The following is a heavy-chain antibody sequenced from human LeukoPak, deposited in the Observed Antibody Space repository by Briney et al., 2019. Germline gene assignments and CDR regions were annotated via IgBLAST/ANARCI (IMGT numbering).Heavy chain of an antibody. V-gene: IGHV3-30*18. D-gene: IGHD2-15*01. J-gene: IGHJ4*02. Sequence: GGSLRLSCAASGFTFSSYGMHWVRQAPGKGLEWVAVISYDGGNKYYADSVKGRFTISRDNSKNTLYLQMNSLRAEDTAVYYCAKVGIGHYFDYWGQGTLVTVSS. CDR1: GFTFSSYG. CDR3: AKVGIGHYFDY. CDR2: ISYDGGNK.